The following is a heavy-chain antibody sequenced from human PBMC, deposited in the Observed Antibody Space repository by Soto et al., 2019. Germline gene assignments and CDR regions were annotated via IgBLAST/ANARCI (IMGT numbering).Heavy chain of an antibody. D-gene: IGHD3-3*01. Sequence: SETLSLTCAVSGDSTISIYHWAWIRQPPGRGRERIGRIYHTRTTYYAPSLKSRVTISVDTSKNQFSLRLSSVTVADSAVYFCERTDNVGYYQHFGQGNLVTVSS. CDR3: ERTDNVGYYQH. CDR2: IYHTRTT. J-gene: IGHJ1*01. V-gene: IGHV4-38-2*01. CDR1: GDSTISIYH.